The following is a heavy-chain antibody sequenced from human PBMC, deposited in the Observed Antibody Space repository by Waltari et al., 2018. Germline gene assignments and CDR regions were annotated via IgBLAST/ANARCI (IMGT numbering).Heavy chain of an antibody. J-gene: IGHJ5*02. Sequence: QVQLQQWGAGLLKPSETLSLTCAVYGGSFSGYYWSWIRQPPGKGLEWIGEINHSGSTNYNPSIKSRVTISVDTSKNQFSLKLSSVTAADTAVYYCARGLKDTGAFSGFDPWGQGTLVTVSS. D-gene: IGHD2-8*02. CDR1: GGSFSGYY. CDR3: ARGLKDTGAFSGFDP. CDR2: INHSGST. V-gene: IGHV4-34*01.